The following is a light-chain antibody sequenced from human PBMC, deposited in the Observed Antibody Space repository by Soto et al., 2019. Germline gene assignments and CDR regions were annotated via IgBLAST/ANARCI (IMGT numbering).Light chain of an antibody. V-gene: IGKV3-20*01. CDR3: QQYGSSLPCT. CDR1: QSVSSF. CDR2: AAS. Sequence: EIVMTQSPATVSVSPGERVTLSCRASQSVSSFLAWYQQKPGQAPRLLIYAASTRDTGIPDRFSGSGSGTDFTLTISRLDPEDLAVYYCQQYGSSLPCTFGEGTKVDI. J-gene: IGKJ1*01.